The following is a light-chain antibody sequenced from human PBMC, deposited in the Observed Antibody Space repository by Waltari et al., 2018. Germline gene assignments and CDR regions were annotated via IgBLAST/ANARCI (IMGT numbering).Light chain of an antibody. V-gene: IGLV1-47*01. CDR2: RII. CDR3: ATWADSLSLWV. J-gene: IGLJ3*02. Sequence: YHQFPVQAPKLLIYRIIQRPSGVPDRFSGSNSGTSAALAISGLQSDDEANYYCATWADSLSLWVFGGGTKLTVL.